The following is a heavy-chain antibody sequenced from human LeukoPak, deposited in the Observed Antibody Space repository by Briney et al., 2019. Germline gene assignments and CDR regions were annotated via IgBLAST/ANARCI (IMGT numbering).Heavy chain of an antibody. V-gene: IGHV3-23*01. D-gene: IGHD3-10*01. J-gene: IGHJ6*02. CDR2: IGGSGGDT. CDR1: GFTFSTYA. Sequence: GGSLRLSCAASGFTFSTYAMNWVRQAPGKGLEWVSLIGGSGGDTYYAASVKGRFTISRDNSKNTLYLQMNSLGAEDTAVYYCAKTSYSRGMDVWGQGIPVAVSS. CDR3: AKTSYSRGMDV.